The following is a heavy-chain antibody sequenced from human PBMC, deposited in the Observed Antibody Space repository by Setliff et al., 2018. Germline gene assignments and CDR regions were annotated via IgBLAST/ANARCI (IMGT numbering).Heavy chain of an antibody. CDR2: INHSGTT. CDR1: GVSFSDYY. J-gene: IGHJ3*02. D-gene: IGHD3-16*01. Sequence: PSETLSLTCTVYGVSFSDYYWGWVRQSPGKGLDWIGEINHSGTTNYDPSLEGRISISVDTSKNQISLKLTSVTAADTAVYYCARPHGGDYAFDIWGQGRMVTVSS. CDR3: ARPHGGDYAFDI. V-gene: IGHV4-34*10.